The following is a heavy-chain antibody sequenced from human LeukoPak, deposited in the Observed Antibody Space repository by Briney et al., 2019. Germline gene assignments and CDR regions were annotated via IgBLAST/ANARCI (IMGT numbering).Heavy chain of an antibody. V-gene: IGHV3-15*01. CDR2: IKSKTDGGTT. CDR3: TTDLSDIVVVGSPDY. CDR1: GFTFSNAW. Sequence: GGSLRLSCAASGFTFSNAWMSWVRQAPGKGLEWVGRIKSKTDGGTTDYAAPGKGRFTISRDDSKNTLYLQMNSLKTEDTAVYYCTTDLSDIVVVGSPDYWGQGTLVTVSS. J-gene: IGHJ4*02. D-gene: IGHD2-2*01.